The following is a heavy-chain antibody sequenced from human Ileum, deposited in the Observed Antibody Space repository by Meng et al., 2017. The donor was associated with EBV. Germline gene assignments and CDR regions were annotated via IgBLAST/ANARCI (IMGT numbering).Heavy chain of an antibody. V-gene: IGHV4-4*02. Sequence: QGHLQESGPGLVKPSETLSLPCAVSGGSISRSDWWSWVRQPPGKGLEWIGETSHSGSTNYSPSLKSRVTISLDKSKNQLSLKLNSVTAADTAVYYCASSDYYRSDYWGQGTLVTVSS. CDR2: TSHSGST. D-gene: IGHD3-22*01. CDR1: GGSISRSDW. CDR3: ASSDYYRSDY. J-gene: IGHJ4*02.